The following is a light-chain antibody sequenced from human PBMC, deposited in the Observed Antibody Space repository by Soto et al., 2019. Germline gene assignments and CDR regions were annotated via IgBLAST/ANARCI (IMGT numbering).Light chain of an antibody. J-gene: IGLJ2*01. V-gene: IGLV2-23*02. CDR2: EVS. CDR3: CSYAGSSTFVVV. CDR1: SSDVGSYNL. Sequence: QSALTQPASVYGSPGQSITISCTGTSSDVGSYNLVSWYQQHPGKAPKLMIYEVSKRPSGVSNRFSGSKSGNTASLTISGLQAEDEADYYCCSYAGSSTFVVVFCGGTKLTVL.